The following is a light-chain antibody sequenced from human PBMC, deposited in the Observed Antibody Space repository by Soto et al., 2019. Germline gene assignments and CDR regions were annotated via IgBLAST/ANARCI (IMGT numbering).Light chain of an antibody. CDR2: KAS. CDR3: KQDYGYWTT. Sequence: THSLYTVCTNVENRVTITCRPSQSISSWLAWHQQKPGKAPKLLIYKASSLESGVPSRFSCGGSVTEFTLFICIRQPDDLAPYYCKQDYGYWTTFGEGTKVDIK. J-gene: IGKJ1*01. CDR1: QSISSW. V-gene: IGKV1-5*03.